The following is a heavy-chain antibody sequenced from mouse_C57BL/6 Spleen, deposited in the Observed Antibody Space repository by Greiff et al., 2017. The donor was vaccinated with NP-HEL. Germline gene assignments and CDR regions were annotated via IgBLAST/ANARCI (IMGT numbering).Heavy chain of an antibody. CDR1: GFSLTSYG. J-gene: IGHJ4*01. V-gene: IGHV2-2*01. Sequence: QVQLKESGPGLVQPSQSLSITCTVSGFSLTSYGVHWVRQSPGKGLEWLGVIWSGGSTDYNAAFISRLSISKDNSKSQVFFKMNSLQADDTAIYYCARGHYYGKGEYYAMDYWGQGTSVTVSS. D-gene: IGHD2-1*01. CDR2: IWSGGST. CDR3: ARGHYYGKGEYYAMDY.